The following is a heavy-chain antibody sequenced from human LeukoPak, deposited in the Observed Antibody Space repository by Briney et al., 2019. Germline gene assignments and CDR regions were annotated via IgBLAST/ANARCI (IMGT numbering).Heavy chain of an antibody. CDR3: ARAPRVVPAAPYYFDY. CDR2: IYHSGST. Sequence: SETLSLTCAVYGGSFSGYYWSWIRQPPGKGLEWIGYIYHSGSTYYNPSLKSRVTISVDRSKNQFSLKLSSVTAADTAVYYCARAPRVVPAAPYYFDYWGQGTLVTVSS. CDR1: GGSFSGYY. J-gene: IGHJ4*02. V-gene: IGHV4-30-2*01. D-gene: IGHD2-2*01.